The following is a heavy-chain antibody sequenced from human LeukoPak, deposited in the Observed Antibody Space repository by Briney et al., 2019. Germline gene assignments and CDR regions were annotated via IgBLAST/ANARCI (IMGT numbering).Heavy chain of an antibody. CDR3: ARDRFRALTYYYGMDV. J-gene: IGHJ6*02. CDR1: GFTFSNAW. V-gene: IGHV3-66*01. Sequence: GGSLRLSCAASGFTFSNAWMSWVRKAPGKGLEWVSVIYSGGSTYYADSVKGRFTISRGNSKNTLYLQMNNLRAEDTAVYYCARDRFRALTYYYGMDVWGQGTTVTVSS. D-gene: IGHD3-10*01. CDR2: IYSGGST.